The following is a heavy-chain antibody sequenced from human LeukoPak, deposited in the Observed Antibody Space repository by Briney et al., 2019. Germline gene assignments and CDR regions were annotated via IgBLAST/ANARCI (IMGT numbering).Heavy chain of an antibody. V-gene: IGHV3-23*01. J-gene: IGHJ4*02. CDR3: AKDLNSSGPDRPSYFDY. CDR2: ISGSGGST. D-gene: IGHD6-19*01. CDR1: GFTFSGYA. Sequence: PGGSLRLSCAASGFTFSGYAMTWVRQAPGKGLEWVSPISGSGGSTYYADSVKGRFTISRDNSKNTLYLQMNSLRAEDTAVYYCAKDLNSSGPDRPSYFDYWGQGTLVTVSS.